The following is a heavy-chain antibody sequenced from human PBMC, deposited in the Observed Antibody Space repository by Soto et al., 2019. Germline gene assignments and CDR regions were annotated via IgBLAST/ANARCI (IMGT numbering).Heavy chain of an antibody. CDR2: INHSGST. CDR1: GGSFSGYY. J-gene: IGHJ5*02. D-gene: IGHD3-3*01. Sequence: QVQLQQWGAGLLKPSETLSLTCAVYGGSFSGYYWSWIRQPPGKGLEWIGEINHSGSTTYNPSLKSRVTISVDTSKNQFSLKLSSVTAADTAVYYCARGRIGVRFFSPKAYNWFDPWGQGTLVTVSS. CDR3: ARGRIGVRFFSPKAYNWFDP. V-gene: IGHV4-34*01.